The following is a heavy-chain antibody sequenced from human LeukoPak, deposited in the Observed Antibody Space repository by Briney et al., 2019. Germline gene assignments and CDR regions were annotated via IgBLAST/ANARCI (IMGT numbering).Heavy chain of an antibody. V-gene: IGHV1-46*01. CDR2: INPSGGST. J-gene: IGHJ4*02. D-gene: IGHD5-18*01. CDR1: GYTFTSYY. CDR3: ARDGRDTAMAPYFDY. Sequence: GASVKVSCKASGYTFTSYYMHWVRQAPGQGLEWVGIINPSGGSTSYAQKFQGRVTMTRDTSTSTVYMELSSLRSEDTAVYYCARDGRDTAMAPYFDYWGQGTLVTVSS.